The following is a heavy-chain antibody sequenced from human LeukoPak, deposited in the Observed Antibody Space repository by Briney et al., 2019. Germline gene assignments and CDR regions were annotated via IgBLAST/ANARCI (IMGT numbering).Heavy chain of an antibody. J-gene: IGHJ4*02. D-gene: IGHD6-13*01. CDR1: GFSFSSYS. V-gene: IGHV3-33*01. CDR3: ARDLAA. CDR2: IWYDGSNE. Sequence: GGSLRLSCVASGFSFSSYSMHWVRQASGKGLEWVAVIWYDGSNEDYVDSVKGRFTISRDNSKNTLYLQMNGLRAEDTAVYYCARDLAAWGQGTLVTVSS.